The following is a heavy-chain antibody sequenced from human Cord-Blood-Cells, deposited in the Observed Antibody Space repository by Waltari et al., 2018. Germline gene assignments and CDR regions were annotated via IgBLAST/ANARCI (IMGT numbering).Heavy chain of an antibody. CDR2: ISGSGGST. CDR1: GFTFSSYA. V-gene: IGHV3-23*01. D-gene: IGHD4-17*01. Sequence: EVQLLESGGGLVQPGGSLRLSCAASGFTFSSYAMSWVRQAPGKGLEWVSAISGSGGSTYYADSVKGRFTISRDNSKNTLYLQMNSLRAEDTAVYYCARSPAGDYSKHPLTDAFDIWGQGTMVTVSS. J-gene: IGHJ3*02. CDR3: ARSPAGDYSKHPLTDAFDI.